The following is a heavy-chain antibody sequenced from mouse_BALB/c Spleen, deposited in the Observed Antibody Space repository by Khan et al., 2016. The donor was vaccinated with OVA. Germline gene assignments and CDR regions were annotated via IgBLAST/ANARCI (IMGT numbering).Heavy chain of an antibody. Sequence: QVQLKQSGAELVRPGASVKLSCKTSGYIFTSYWIHWVQQRSGQGLEWIARIYPGSDNSYYNENFKDQATLTADKSSSTAYMQLSSLKSEDSDVCACEREEALYDMDYWGQGTTLTGSS. CDR2: IYPGSDNS. V-gene: IGHV1S132*01. CDR1: GYIFTSYW. J-gene: IGHJ4*01. CDR3: EREEALYDMDY. D-gene: IGHD2-14*01.